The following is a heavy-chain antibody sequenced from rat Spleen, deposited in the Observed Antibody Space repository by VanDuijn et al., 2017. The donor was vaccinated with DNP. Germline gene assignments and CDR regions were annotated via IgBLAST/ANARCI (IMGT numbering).Heavy chain of an antibody. J-gene: IGHJ4*01. CDR3: ARDRGSYIYDYVMDA. Sequence: EVQLVESGGGPVQPGRSLKLSCVASGFTFSNYYMAWVRQAPTKGLEWVAYISTGGGGTYYRDFVKGRFTISRDNAQSTLYLQMNSLQSEDTTTYYCARDRGSYIYDYVMDAWGQGASVTVSS. D-gene: IGHD1-2*01. V-gene: IGHV5-27*01. CDR2: ISTGGGGT. CDR1: GFTFSNYY.